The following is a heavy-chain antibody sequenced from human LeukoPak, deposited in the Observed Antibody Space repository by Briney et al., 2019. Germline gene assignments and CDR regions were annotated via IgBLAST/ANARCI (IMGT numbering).Heavy chain of an antibody. V-gene: IGHV4-30-2*01. CDR1: GGSISSGGYS. CDR2: IYHSGIT. D-gene: IGHD3-10*01. CDR3: ARGIVLLRAHWLVS. J-gene: IGHJ5*01. Sequence: SQTLSLTCAVSGGSISSGGYSWSWIPPPPGKGLVWIGYIYHSGITYYNPSHKSQVTISVDRPKNQFSPKLSSVAAADTGGHYCARGIVLLRAHWLVSWGEGSLVAVSS.